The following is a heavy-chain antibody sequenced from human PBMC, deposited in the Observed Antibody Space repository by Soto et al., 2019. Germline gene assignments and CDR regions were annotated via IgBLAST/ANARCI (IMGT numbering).Heavy chain of an antibody. CDR2: INQSGFT. CDR3: ARFPCGRSSWTNPRYFDY. J-gene: IGHJ4*02. Sequence: QVQLQQWGAGLLRPAETLSLTCAVYGGSFSGYYWTWIRQPPGKGLEWIGEINQSGFTSYNPSLESRVIMSVDTSKNQFSLRLSSVTAADTAVYYCARFPCGRSSWTNPRYFDYWGQGTLVTVSS. V-gene: IGHV4-34*01. CDR1: GGSFSGYY. D-gene: IGHD6-13*01.